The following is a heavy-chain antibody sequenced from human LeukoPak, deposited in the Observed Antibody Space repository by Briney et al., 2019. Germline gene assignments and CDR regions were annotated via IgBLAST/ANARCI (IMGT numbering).Heavy chain of an antibody. Sequence: PGGSLRLSCAASGFTFSSYSMNWVRQAPGKGLEWVSYISSSSSTIYYADSVKGRFTISRDDAKNSLSLQMNSLRAEDTAVYYCARQRGSGCLDYWGQGTLVTVSS. D-gene: IGHD6-19*01. V-gene: IGHV3-48*04. CDR3: ARQRGSGCLDY. CDR2: ISSSSSTI. CDR1: GFTFSSYS. J-gene: IGHJ4*02.